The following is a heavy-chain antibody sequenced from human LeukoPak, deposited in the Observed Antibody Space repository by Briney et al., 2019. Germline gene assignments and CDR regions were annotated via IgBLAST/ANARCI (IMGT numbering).Heavy chain of an antibody. CDR1: GYTFTGYY. V-gene: IGHV1-2*03. Sequence: LVASVKVSCKASGYTFTGYYMHWVRQAPGQGLEWMGWINPNSGGTNYAQKFQGRVTMTRDTSISTAYMELSRLRSDDTAVYYCARDRADYYGSGYYYYYMDVWGKGTTVTISS. CDR3: ARDRADYYGSGYYYYYMDV. D-gene: IGHD3-10*01. J-gene: IGHJ6*03. CDR2: INPNSGGT.